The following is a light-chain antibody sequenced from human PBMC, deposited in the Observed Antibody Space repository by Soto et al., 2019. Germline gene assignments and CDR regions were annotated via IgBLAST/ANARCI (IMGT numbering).Light chain of an antibody. Sequence: IQMTQTPSTLSTSLRDRFAIPFLDSQSISSWLAWYQQKRGKAPKLLIYDASSLESGVPSRFSGSGSGTEFTLTISSLQAEDFAVYYCQHYNNWPWTLGQGTKV. CDR2: DAS. CDR1: QSISSW. CDR3: QHYNNWPWT. J-gene: IGKJ1*01. V-gene: IGKV1-5*01.